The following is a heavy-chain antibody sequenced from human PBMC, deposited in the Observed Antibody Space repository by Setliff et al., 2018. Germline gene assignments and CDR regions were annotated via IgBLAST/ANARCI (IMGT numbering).Heavy chain of an antibody. D-gene: IGHD1-1*01. V-gene: IGHV4-59*08. CDR3: ARSDDNFQYPDY. J-gene: IGHJ4*01. CDR1: GGSISSYY. CDR2: IYYSGTT. Sequence: SETLSLTCAVSGGSISSYYWNWIRQPPGKGLEWIGYIYYSGTTNYNPSLKSRVTISVDTSKKQFSLKLSSVTAADTAIYYCARSDDNFQYPDYWGQGTLVTVSS.